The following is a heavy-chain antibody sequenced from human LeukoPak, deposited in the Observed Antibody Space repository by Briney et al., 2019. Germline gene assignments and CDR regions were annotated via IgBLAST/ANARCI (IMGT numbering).Heavy chain of an antibody. Sequence: GGSLRLSCAASGFTFSSHWMSWVRQAPGKGLEWVANIKQDGSEKYYVDSVKGRFTISRDNAKNSLYLQMNSLRAEDTAVYYCARAFGGKIWGQGTMVTVSS. CDR2: IKQDGSEK. CDR1: GFTFSSHW. V-gene: IGHV3-7*01. D-gene: IGHD3-16*01. CDR3: ARAFGGKI. J-gene: IGHJ3*02.